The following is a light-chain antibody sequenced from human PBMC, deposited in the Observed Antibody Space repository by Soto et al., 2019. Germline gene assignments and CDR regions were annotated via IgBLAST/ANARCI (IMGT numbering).Light chain of an antibody. V-gene: IGKV3-11*01. Sequence: EIVLTQSPATLYLSPGERATLSCRASQSVSSYLAWYQQKPGQAPRLLIYEASNRATGIPARFSGSGSGTDFTLTISSLESEEFATCYSQQRSHWPPTFGQGTKLEI. J-gene: IGKJ2*01. CDR1: QSVSSY. CDR2: EAS. CDR3: QQRSHWPPT.